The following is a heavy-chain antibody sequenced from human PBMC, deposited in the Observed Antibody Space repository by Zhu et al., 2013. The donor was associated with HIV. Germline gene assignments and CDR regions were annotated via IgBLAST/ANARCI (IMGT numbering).Heavy chain of an antibody. CDR2: INPNSGGT. CDR3: ARGAVVPAAIRNYYYGMDV. Sequence: QVQLVQSGAEAKKPGASVKVSCKASGYTFTGYYMHWVRQAPGQGLEWMGWINPNSGGTNYAQKFQGRVTMTRDTSISTAYMELSRLRSDDTAVYYCARGAVVPAAIRNYYYGMDVWGQGTTVTVSS. V-gene: IGHV1-2*02. J-gene: IGHJ6*02. CDR1: GYTFTGYY. D-gene: IGHD2-2*01.